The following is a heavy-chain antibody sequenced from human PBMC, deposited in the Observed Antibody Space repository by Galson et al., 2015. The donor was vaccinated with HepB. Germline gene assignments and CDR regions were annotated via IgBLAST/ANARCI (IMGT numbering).Heavy chain of an antibody. J-gene: IGHJ4*02. CDR2: IWYDGSNK. D-gene: IGHD3-22*01. V-gene: IGHV3-33*01. Sequence: SLRLSCAASGFTFSSYGMHWVRQAPGKGLEWVAVIWYDGSNKYYADSVKGRFTISRDNSKNTLYLQMNSLRAEDTAVYYCARGGYYDSSGYYPFDYWGQGTLVTVSS. CDR3: ARGGYYDSSGYYPFDY. CDR1: GFTFSSYG.